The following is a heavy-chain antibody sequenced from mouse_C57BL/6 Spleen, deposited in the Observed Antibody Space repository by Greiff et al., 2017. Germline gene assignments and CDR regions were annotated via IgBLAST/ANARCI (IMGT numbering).Heavy chain of an antibody. V-gene: IGHV1-64*01. CDR3: ARVRLYDYDGFAY. CDR2: IHPNSGST. CDR1: GYTFTSYW. J-gene: IGHJ3*01. D-gene: IGHD2-4*01. Sequence: QVQLKQPGAELVKPGASVKLSCKASGYTFTSYWMHWVKQRPGQGLEWIGMIHPNSGSTNYNEKFKSKATLTVDKSSSTAYMQLSSLTSEDSAVYYCARVRLYDYDGFAYWGQGTLVTVSA.